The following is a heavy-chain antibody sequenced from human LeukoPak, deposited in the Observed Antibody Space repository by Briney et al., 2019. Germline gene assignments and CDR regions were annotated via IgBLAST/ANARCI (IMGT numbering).Heavy chain of an antibody. CDR1: GFTFSSYS. CDR3: AIYRDGYKILFGY. V-gene: IGHV3-21*01. Sequence: PGGSLRLSCAASGFTFSSYSMNWVRQAPGKGVEWVSSISSSSSYIYYADSVKGRFTISRDNAKNSLYLQMNSLRAEDTAVYYCAIYRDGYKILFGYWGQGTLVTVSS. CDR2: ISSSSSYI. J-gene: IGHJ4*02. D-gene: IGHD5-24*01.